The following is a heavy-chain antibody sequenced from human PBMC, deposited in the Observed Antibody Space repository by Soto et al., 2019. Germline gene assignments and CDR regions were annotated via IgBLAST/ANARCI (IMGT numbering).Heavy chain of an antibody. CDR3: AKEGFCSSTSCYVGYYYYYYMDV. J-gene: IGHJ6*03. CDR1: GFTFSSYA. CDR2: ISGSGGST. V-gene: IGHV3-23*01. Sequence: PGGSLRLSCAASGFTFSSYAMSWVRQAPGKGLEWVSAISGSGGSTYYADSVMGWFTISRDNSKNTLYLQMNSLRAEDTAVYYCAKEGFCSSTSCYVGYYYYYYMDVWGKGTTVTVSS. D-gene: IGHD2-2*01.